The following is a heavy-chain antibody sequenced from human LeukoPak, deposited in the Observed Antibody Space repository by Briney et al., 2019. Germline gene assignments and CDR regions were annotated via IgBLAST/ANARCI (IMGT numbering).Heavy chain of an antibody. CDR2: IYYSGST. V-gene: IGHV4-59*08. CDR1: GGSISSYY. D-gene: IGHD6-19*01. CDR3: ARHESSGWYYFDY. J-gene: IGHJ4*02. Sequence: SETLSLTCTVSGGSISSYYWSWIRQPPGKGLEWIGYIYYSGSTNHNPSLKSRATISVDTSKNQFSLKLSSVTAADTAVYYCARHESSGWYYFDYWGQGTLVTVSS.